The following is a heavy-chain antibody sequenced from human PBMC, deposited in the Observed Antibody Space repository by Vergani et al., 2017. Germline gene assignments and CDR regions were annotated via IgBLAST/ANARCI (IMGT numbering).Heavy chain of an antibody. J-gene: IGHJ6*02. D-gene: IGHD2-15*01. CDR1: GFTFSSYD. V-gene: IGHV3-13*01. Sequence: EVQLVESGGGLVQPGGSLRLSCAASGFTFSSYDMHWVRQATGKGLEWVSAIGTAGDTYYPGSVKGRFTISRENAKNSLYLQMNSLRAGDTAVYYCAKWSNDYCSGGSCYYYYYGMDVWGQGTTVTVSS. CDR2: IGTAGDT. CDR3: AKWSNDYCSGGSCYYYYYGMDV.